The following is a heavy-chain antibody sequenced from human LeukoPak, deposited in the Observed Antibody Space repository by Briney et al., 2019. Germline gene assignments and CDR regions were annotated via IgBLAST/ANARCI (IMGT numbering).Heavy chain of an antibody. D-gene: IGHD2-2*01. V-gene: IGHV3-23*01. CDR1: GVTFKNYA. CDR3: AKDSVVVPAAPCGMDV. J-gene: IGHJ6*02. Sequence: QPGGSLRLSCAASGVTFKNYAMSWVRQAPGKGLEWVSTIGGSGGNTYYADSVKGRFTISRDNSRNTLYLQMSSLRAEDTAVYYCAKDSVVVPAAPCGMDVWGQGTTVTVSS. CDR2: IGGSGGNT.